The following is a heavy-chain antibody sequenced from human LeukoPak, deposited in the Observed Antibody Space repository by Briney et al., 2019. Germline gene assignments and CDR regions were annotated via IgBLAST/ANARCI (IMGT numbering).Heavy chain of an antibody. CDR3: AADPHRTYYYDSSGYYPPRTAGFDP. D-gene: IGHD3-22*01. CDR1: GYTLTELS. J-gene: IGHJ5*02. Sequence: ASVKVSCKVSGYTLTELSMHWVRQAPGKGLEWMGSFDPDDGKTIYAQKFQGRVTMTEDTSTDTAYMELSSLRSEDTAVYYCAADPHRTYYYDSSGYYPPRTAGFDPWGQGTLVTVSS. CDR2: FDPDDGKT. V-gene: IGHV1-24*01.